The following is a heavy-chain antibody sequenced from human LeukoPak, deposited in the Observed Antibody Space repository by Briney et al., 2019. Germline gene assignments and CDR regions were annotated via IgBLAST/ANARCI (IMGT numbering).Heavy chain of an antibody. CDR3: ARERIQLDP. CDR2: IFSGGNT. D-gene: IGHD2-15*01. V-gene: IGHV4-39*01. CDR1: GGSISSSSYY. J-gene: IGHJ5*02. Sequence: PSETLSLTCTVSGGSISSSSYYWGWIRQPPGKGLEWIGSIFSGGNTYYNPSLMSRVTISVDTSKSQFSLKLSSVTAADTAVYYCARERIQLDPWGQGTLVTVSS.